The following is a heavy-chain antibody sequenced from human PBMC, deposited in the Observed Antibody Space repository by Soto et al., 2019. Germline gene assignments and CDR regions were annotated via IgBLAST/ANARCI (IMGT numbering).Heavy chain of an antibody. CDR2: IIPIFGTA. Sequence: QVQLVQSGAEVKKPGSSVKVSCKASGGTFSSYAISWVRQAPGQGLEWMGGIIPIFGTANYAQKFQGRVTITADESTSTAYMGLSSLGSGDTAVYYCGGAGRVAGQDYYYYGMDVWGQGTTVTVSS. D-gene: IGHD6-19*01. CDR3: GGAGRVAGQDYYYYGMDV. J-gene: IGHJ6*02. CDR1: GGTFSSYA. V-gene: IGHV1-69*01.